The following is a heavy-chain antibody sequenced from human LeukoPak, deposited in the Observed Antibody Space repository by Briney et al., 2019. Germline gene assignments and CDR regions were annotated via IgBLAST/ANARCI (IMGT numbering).Heavy chain of an antibody. CDR3: AIDVGLGSSR. CDR1: AGSVSSGSYY. Sequence: PSETLSLTCTVSAGSVSSGSYYRSWIRQPPGKGLEWIGYMYYSGSTNYNPSLKSRVTISVDTSKNQFSLKLSSVTAADTAVYYCAIDVGLGSSRWGQGTLVTVSS. CDR2: MYYSGST. V-gene: IGHV4-61*01. D-gene: IGHD2-2*01. J-gene: IGHJ4*02.